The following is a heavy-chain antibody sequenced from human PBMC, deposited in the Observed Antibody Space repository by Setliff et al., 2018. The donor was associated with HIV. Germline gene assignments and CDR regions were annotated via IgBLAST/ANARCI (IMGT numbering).Heavy chain of an antibody. D-gene: IGHD3-3*01. V-gene: IGHV4-34*01. CDR3: ARDLRITLFGGDVYYYYGMDV. CDR1: GGSFSNYY. J-gene: IGHJ6*02. CDR2: LSPSGTT. Sequence: SQTLSLTCTVYGGSFSNYYTNWIRQPPGKGLEWIGELSPSGTTRSNPSLKSRVTISVDPPKNQSSLKLSSVTAADTAVYYCARDLRITLFGGDVYYYYGMDVWGQGTTVTVSS.